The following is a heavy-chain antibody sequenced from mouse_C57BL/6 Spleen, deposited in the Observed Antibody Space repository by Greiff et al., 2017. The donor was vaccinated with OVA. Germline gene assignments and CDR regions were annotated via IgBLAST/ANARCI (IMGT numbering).Heavy chain of an antibody. CDR3: ARHEVYSNYEGYAMDY. D-gene: IGHD2-5*01. Sequence: VQLVESGAELVKPGASVKLSCKASGYTFTEYTIHWVKQRSGQGLEWIGWFYPGSGSIKYNEKFKDKATLTADKSSSTVYMELSRLTSEDSAVYFCARHEVYSNYEGYAMDYWGQGTSVTVSS. CDR1: GYTFTEYT. V-gene: IGHV1-62-2*01. J-gene: IGHJ4*01. CDR2: FYPGSGSI.